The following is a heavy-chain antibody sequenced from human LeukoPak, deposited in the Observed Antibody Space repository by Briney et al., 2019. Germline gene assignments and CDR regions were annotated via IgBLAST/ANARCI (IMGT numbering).Heavy chain of an antibody. CDR3: ASGNWNDRAFDI. CDR2: IKQDGSEK. Sequence: GGSLRLSCAASAFTFSGYWMSWVRQAPGKGLEWVANIKQDGSEKYYIDSVKGRFTISRDNAKNSLYLQMNSLRAEDTAMYYCASGNWNDRAFDIWGQGTMVTVSS. D-gene: IGHD1-20*01. J-gene: IGHJ3*02. CDR1: AFTFSGYW. V-gene: IGHV3-7*01.